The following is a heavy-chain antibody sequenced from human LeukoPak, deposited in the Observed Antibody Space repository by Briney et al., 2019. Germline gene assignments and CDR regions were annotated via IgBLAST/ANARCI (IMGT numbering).Heavy chain of an antibody. J-gene: IGHJ6*04. CDR1: GFMFSTYV. CDR2: ISYNGQRI. V-gene: IGHV3-48*03. CDR3: AELGITMIGGV. D-gene: IGHD3-10*02. Sequence: GGSLRLSCAASGFMFSTYVMNWVRQAPGKGLEWLSYISYNGQRIFHADSVKGRFTISRDNAKNSLYLQMNSLRAEDTAVYYCAELGITMIGGVWGKGTTVTISS.